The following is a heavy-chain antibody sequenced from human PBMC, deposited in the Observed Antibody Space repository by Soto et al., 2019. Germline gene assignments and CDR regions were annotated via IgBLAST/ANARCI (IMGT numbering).Heavy chain of an antibody. CDR1: GYTFTSYA. J-gene: IGHJ4*02. CDR3: ARALGCSSTSCYPTPDY. Sequence: QVQLVQSGAEVKKPGASVKVSCKASGYTFTSYAMHWVRQAPGQRLKWMGWINAGNGNTKYSQKFQGRVTITRDTSASTAYMELSSLRSEDTAVYYCARALGCSSTSCYPTPDYWGQGTLVTVSS. CDR2: INAGNGNT. V-gene: IGHV1-3*01. D-gene: IGHD2-2*01.